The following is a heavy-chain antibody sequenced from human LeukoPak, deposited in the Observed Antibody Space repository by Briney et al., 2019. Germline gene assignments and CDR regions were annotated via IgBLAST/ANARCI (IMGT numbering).Heavy chain of an antibody. Sequence: SVKVSCKASGRTFTSYAISWVRQDPGQGLEWMGGIIPIFCTANYAQKVQGRVTITTDESTSTAYMELSSLRSEDTAVYYCAQNGWLQGEYYYYYMDVWGKGTTVTVSS. V-gene: IGHV1-69*05. D-gene: IGHD5-24*01. CDR1: GRTFTSYA. J-gene: IGHJ6*03. CDR2: IIPIFCTA. CDR3: AQNGWLQGEYYYYYMDV.